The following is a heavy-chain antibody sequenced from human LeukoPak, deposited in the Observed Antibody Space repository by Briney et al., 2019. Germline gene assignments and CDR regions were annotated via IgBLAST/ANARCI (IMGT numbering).Heavy chain of an antibody. CDR3: AKTRLPVAGRDLDY. CDR1: GFTFSSYA. J-gene: IGHJ4*02. CDR2: ISGSGGST. Sequence: GGSLRLSCAASGFTFSSYAISWVRQAPGKGLEWVSVISGSGGSTYYADSVKGRFTISRDNSKNTLYLQMNSLRAEDSAIYYCAKTRLPVAGRDLDYWGQGTLVTVSS. D-gene: IGHD6-19*01. V-gene: IGHV3-23*01.